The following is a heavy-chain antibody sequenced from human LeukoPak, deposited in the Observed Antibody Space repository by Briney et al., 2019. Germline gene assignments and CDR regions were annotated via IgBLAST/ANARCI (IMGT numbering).Heavy chain of an antibody. Sequence: SETLSLTCAVYGGSFSGYYWSWIRQPPGKGLEWIGEINHSGGTKYNPSLKSRVTISVDTSKNQFSLKLSSVTAADTAVYYCARDWTTVVTDYYYYMDVWGKGTTVTVSS. V-gene: IGHV4-34*01. D-gene: IGHD4-23*01. CDR1: GGSFSGYY. CDR3: ARDWTTVVTDYYYYMDV. CDR2: INHSGGT. J-gene: IGHJ6*03.